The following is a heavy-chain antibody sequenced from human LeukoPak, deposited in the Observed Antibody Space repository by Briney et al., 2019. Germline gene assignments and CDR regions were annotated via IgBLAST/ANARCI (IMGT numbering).Heavy chain of an antibody. Sequence: PGGSLRLSCAASGFTFSSYWMHWVRQAPGKGLVWVSRINSDGSSTSYADSGKGRFTISRDNAKNTLYLQMNSLRAEDTAVYYCARGRAVVPAARKPHDAFDIWGQGTMVTVSS. CDR3: ARGRAVVPAARKPHDAFDI. CDR1: GFTFSSYW. CDR2: INSDGSST. V-gene: IGHV3-74*01. J-gene: IGHJ3*02. D-gene: IGHD2-2*01.